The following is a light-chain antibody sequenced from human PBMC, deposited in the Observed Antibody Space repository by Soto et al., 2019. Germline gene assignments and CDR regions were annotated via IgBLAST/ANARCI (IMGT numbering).Light chain of an antibody. J-gene: IGLJ2*01. Sequence: QSALTQPASVSGSPGQSITISCTGTSSDVGGYNYVSWYQQHPGKAPKLMIYDVSNRPSGVSYRFSGSKSGNTASLTISGLQAEDEADYYCSSYTTSSTLYVVFGGGTKLTVL. V-gene: IGLV2-14*01. CDR1: SSDVGGYNY. CDR2: DVS. CDR3: SSYTTSSTLYVV.